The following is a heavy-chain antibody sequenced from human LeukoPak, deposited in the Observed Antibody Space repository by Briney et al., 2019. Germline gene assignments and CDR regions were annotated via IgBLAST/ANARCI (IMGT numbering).Heavy chain of an antibody. CDR3: ARGHYYGSGSYYLTWFDP. J-gene: IGHJ5*02. CDR1: GGSFSGYY. V-gene: IGHV4-34*01. Sequence: KPSETLSLTCAVYGGSFSGYYWSWIRQPPGKGLEWIGEINHSGSTNYNPSLKSRVTISVDTSKNQFSLKLSSVIAADTAVYYCARGHYYGSGSYYLTWFDPWGQGTLVTVSS. D-gene: IGHD3-10*01. CDR2: INHSGST.